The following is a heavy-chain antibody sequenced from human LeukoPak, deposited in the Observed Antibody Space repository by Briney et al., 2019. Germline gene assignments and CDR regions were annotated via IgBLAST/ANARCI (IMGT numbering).Heavy chain of an antibody. V-gene: IGHV3-30*03. D-gene: IGHD2-15*01. J-gene: IGHJ3*02. CDR3: TRVAVDIVVVVAATRLAAFDI. Sequence: GGSLRLSCAASGFTFSSYGMHWVRQAPGKGLEWVAVISYDGSNKYYADSVKGRFTVSRDNSKNTLYLQMNSLRAEDTAEYYCTRVAVDIVVVVAATRLAAFDIWGQGTMVTVSS. CDR1: GFTFSSYG. CDR2: ISYDGSNK.